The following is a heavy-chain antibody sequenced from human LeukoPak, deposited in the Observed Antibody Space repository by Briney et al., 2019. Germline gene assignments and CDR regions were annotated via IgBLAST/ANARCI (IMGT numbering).Heavy chain of an antibody. CDR1: GFTVSSNY. CDR3: AKDHSAYYYDSSGTYDY. J-gene: IGHJ4*02. D-gene: IGHD3-22*01. Sequence: GGSLRLSCVVSGFTVSSNYMSWVRQAPGKGLEWVSAISGSGGSTYYADSVKGRFTISRDNSKNTLYLQMNSLRAEDTAVYYCAKDHSAYYYDSSGTYDYWGQGTLVTVSS. V-gene: IGHV3-23*01. CDR2: ISGSGGST.